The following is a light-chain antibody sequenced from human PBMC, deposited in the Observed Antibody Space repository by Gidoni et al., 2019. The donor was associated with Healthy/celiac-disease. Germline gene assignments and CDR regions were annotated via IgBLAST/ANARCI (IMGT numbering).Light chain of an antibody. CDR3: MQALQTSIT. Sequence: DNVRTQSPLSLPVTIGEPASISCRSSQSLLHSNGYNDLDWYLQKPGQSPQLLIYLGSNRASGVPDRFSGSGSGTDFTLKISRVEAEDVGVYYCMQALQTSITFGQGTRLEIK. CDR2: LGS. CDR1: QSLLHSNGYND. V-gene: IGKV2-28*01. J-gene: IGKJ5*01.